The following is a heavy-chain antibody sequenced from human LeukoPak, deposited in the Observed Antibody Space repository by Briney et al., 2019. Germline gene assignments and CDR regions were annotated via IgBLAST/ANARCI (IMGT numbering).Heavy chain of an antibody. CDR1: GYTFTSYD. CDR2: MNPNSGNT. Sequence: ASVKVSCKASGYTFTSYDINWVRQAPGQGLEWMGWMNPNSGNTGHAQKYQGSVTMTRNTSISTAHMDLTRLTYEDTAVYYCAYEAGNTTGGVSANCFDPWGQGTLVTVSS. D-gene: IGHD1-1*01. V-gene: IGHV1-8*01. J-gene: IGHJ5*02. CDR3: AYEAGNTTGGVSANCFDP.